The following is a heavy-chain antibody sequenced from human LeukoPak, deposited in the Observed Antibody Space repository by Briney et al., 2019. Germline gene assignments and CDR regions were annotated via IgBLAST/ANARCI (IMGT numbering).Heavy chain of an antibody. CDR3: ARVDGGKYQLMPPRY. J-gene: IGHJ4*02. CDR1: GYTFTSYY. Sequence: ASVKVSCKASGYTFTSYYMHWVRQAPGQGLEWMGIINPSGGSTSYAQKFQGRVTMTRDTSTSTVYMELSSLRSEDTAVYYCARVDGGKYQLMPPRYWGQGTLVTVSS. D-gene: IGHD2-2*01. V-gene: IGHV1-46*01. CDR2: INPSGGST.